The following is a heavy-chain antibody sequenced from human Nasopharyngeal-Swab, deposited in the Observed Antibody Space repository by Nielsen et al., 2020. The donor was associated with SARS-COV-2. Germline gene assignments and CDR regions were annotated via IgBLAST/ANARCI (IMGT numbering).Heavy chain of an antibody. J-gene: IGHJ4*02. D-gene: IGHD5-24*01. CDR3: ARGWPDAPVPGTHSEFDY. V-gene: IGHV3-9*01. Sequence: SLKISCAASGFTFDDYAMHWVRQAPGKGLEWVSGMGWNTNNIGYADSVKGRFTISRDNAKNSLYLQMNSLRAEDTAVYYYARGWPDAPVPGTHSEFDYWGQGTLVTVSS. CDR2: MGWNTNNI. CDR1: GFTFDDYA.